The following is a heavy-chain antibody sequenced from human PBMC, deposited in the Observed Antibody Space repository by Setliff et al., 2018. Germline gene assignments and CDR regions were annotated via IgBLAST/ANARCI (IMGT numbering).Heavy chain of an antibody. D-gene: IGHD3-3*01. CDR1: GYTFTGYY. V-gene: IGHV1-2*04. CDR3: ARDGYYNFWSGPSLAPNWFDP. Sequence: GASVKVSCKASGYTFTGYYMHWVRQAPGQGLEWMGWVNPNSGGTNYAQKFQGWVTMTDDTSTDTAYMELSSLRSEDTAVYYCARDGYYNFWSGPSLAPNWFDPWGQGTLVTVSS. J-gene: IGHJ5*02. CDR2: VNPNSGGT.